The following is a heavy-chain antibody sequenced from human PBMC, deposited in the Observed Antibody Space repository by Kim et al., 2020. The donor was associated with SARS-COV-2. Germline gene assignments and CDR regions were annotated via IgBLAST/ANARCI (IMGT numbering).Heavy chain of an antibody. Sequence: SETLSLTCTVSGGSISSGGYYWSWIRQHPGKGLEWIGYIYYSGSTYYNPSLKSRVTISVDTSKNQFSLKLSSVTAADTAVYYCASSRQAAGIWFDPWGQGTLVTVSS. V-gene: IGHV4-31*03. CDR3: ASSRQAAGIWFDP. CDR1: GGSISSGGYY. CDR2: IYYSGST. J-gene: IGHJ5*02. D-gene: IGHD6-13*01.